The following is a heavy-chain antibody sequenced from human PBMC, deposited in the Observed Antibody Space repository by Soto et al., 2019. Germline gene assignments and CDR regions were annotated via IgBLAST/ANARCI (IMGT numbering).Heavy chain of an antibody. V-gene: IGHV1-18*04. CDR2: ISAYNGNT. J-gene: IGHJ6*02. CDR1: GYTFSSYG. Sequence: QVQLVQSGAEVKKPGASVKVSCKASGYTFSSYGISWVRQAPGQGLEWMGWISAYNGNTNYAQKGQGRVTMTTDTATSTAYMELRSLRSDDTAVYYCARDHYYGSETYYKLGNFYYGMDVWGQGTTVTVSS. CDR3: ARDHYYGSETYYKLGNFYYGMDV. D-gene: IGHD3-10*01.